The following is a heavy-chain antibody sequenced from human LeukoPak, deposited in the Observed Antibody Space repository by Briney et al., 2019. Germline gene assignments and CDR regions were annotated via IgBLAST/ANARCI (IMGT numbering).Heavy chain of an antibody. J-gene: IGHJ4*02. CDR3: ANRLFGYDIAVAGTGY. CDR1: GFTFSSYA. V-gene: IGHV3-23*01. CDR2: ISGSGGST. D-gene: IGHD6-19*01. Sequence: GGSLRLSCAASGFTFSSYAMSWVRQAPGKGLEWVSAISGSGGSTYYADSVKGRFTISRDNSKNTLYLQMNSLRAEDTAVYYCANRLFGYDIAVAGTGYWGQGTLVTVSS.